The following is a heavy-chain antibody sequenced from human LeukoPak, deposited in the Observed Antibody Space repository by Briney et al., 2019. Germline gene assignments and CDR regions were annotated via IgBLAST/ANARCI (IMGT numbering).Heavy chain of an antibody. D-gene: IGHD3-3*01. CDR1: GGTFSSYR. Sequence: SVKVSCKASGGTFSSYRITWVRQAPGQGLEWVGRIIPVFGTANYAQKFRGRLTITTDESTNTAYMELSSLRSEDTAVYYCAREGITIFGQGSSWGQGTLVTVSS. CDR2: IIPVFGTA. V-gene: IGHV1-69*05. CDR3: AREGITIFGQGSS. J-gene: IGHJ4*02.